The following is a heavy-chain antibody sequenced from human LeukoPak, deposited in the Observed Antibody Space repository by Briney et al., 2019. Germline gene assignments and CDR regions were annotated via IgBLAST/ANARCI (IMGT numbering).Heavy chain of an antibody. CDR2: INHSGST. CDR1: GGSFSGYY. CDR3: ARGPRDPYGSGSYTFYYYYGMDV. J-gene: IGHJ6*02. Sequence: SETLSLTCAVYGGSFSGYYWSWIRQPPGKGLEWIGEINHSGSTNYNPSLKSRVTISVDTPKNQFSLKLSSVTAADTAVYYCARGPRDPYGSGSYTFYYYYGMDVWGQGTTVTVSS. V-gene: IGHV4-34*01. D-gene: IGHD3-10*01.